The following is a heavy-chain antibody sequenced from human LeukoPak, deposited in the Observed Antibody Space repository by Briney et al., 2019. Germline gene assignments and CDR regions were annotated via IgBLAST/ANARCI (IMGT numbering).Heavy chain of an antibody. CDR2: IYYSGST. V-gene: IGHV4-31*03. J-gene: IGHJ4*02. CDR3: ARQPIVVVTASFDY. CDR1: GGSISSGGYY. D-gene: IGHD2-21*02. Sequence: PSQTLSLTCTVSGGSISSGGYYWSWIRQHPGKGLEWIGYIYYSGSTYYNPSLKSRVTISVDTSKNQFSLKLSSVTAADTAVYYCARQPIVVVTASFDYWGQGTLVTVSS.